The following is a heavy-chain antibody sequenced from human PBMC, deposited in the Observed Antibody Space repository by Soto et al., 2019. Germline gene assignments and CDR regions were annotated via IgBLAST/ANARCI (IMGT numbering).Heavy chain of an antibody. J-gene: IGHJ4*02. D-gene: IGHD3-22*01. CDR1: GYTFTSYG. CDR3: AGDVDGGFAYYYDSSGYYPFDY. V-gene: IGHV1-18*01. Sequence: ASVKVSCKASGYTFTSYGISWVRQAPGQGLEWMGWISAYNGNTNYAQKLQGRVNMTTDTSTSTAYMELRSLRSDDTAVYYCAGDVDGGFAYYYDSSGYYPFDYWGQGTLVTVPS. CDR2: ISAYNGNT.